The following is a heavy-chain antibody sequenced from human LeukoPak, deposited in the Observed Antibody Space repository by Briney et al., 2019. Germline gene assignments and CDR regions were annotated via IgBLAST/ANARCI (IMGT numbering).Heavy chain of an antibody. Sequence: GGSLRLSCAASGFTFSRFWMSWVRQAPGKGLEWVANIKQDGSGKYYVDSVKGRFTISRDNAKNSLYLQMNSLRAEDTAVFYCARDGTYTDYDPDFDIWGQGTLVTVSS. CDR1: GFTFSRFW. V-gene: IGHV3-7*04. D-gene: IGHD5-12*01. J-gene: IGHJ4*02. CDR3: ARDGTYTDYDPDFDI. CDR2: IKQDGSGK.